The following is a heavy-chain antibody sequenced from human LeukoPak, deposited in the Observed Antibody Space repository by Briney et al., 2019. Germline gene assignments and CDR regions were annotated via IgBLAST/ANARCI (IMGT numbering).Heavy chain of an antibody. CDR3: ARHGSGYDLFFDY. CDR1: GGSISNYY. J-gene: IGHJ4*02. D-gene: IGHD5-12*01. V-gene: IGHV4-59*08. CDR2: IYYSGST. Sequence: PSETLSLTCTVSGGSISNYYWRWIRQPPGKGLEWIGYIYYSGSTNYNPSLKSRVTISVDTSKNQFSLKVRSVTAADTAVYFCARHGSGYDLFFDYWGQGTLVTVSS.